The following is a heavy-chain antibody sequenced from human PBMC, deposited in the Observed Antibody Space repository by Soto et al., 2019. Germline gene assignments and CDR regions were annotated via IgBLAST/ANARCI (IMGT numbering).Heavy chain of an antibody. V-gene: IGHV4-30-4*01. CDR2: IYYSGST. CDR1: GGSISSGDYY. CDR3: ARDQGGEYSSGHHY. Sequence: PSETLSLTCTVSGGSISSGDYYWSWIRQPPGKGLEWIGYIYYSGSTYYNPSLKSRVTISVGKSKNQFSLKLSSVTAADTAVYYCARDQGGEYSSGHHYWGQGTLVTVSS. D-gene: IGHD6-19*01. J-gene: IGHJ4*02.